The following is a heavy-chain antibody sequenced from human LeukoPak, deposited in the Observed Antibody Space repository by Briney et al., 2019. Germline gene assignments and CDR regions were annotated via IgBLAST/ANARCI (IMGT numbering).Heavy chain of an antibody. V-gene: IGHV1-18*01. Sequence: GASVTVSFKASGYTFTSYGISWVRQAPGQGLEWMGWISAYNGNTNYAQKLQGRVTMTTDTSTSTAYMELRSLRSDDTAVYYCARDRGSSSWYYYYYYYGMDVWGQGTTVTVSS. J-gene: IGHJ6*02. CDR2: ISAYNGNT. CDR1: GYTFTSYG. D-gene: IGHD6-13*01. CDR3: ARDRGSSSWYYYYYYYGMDV.